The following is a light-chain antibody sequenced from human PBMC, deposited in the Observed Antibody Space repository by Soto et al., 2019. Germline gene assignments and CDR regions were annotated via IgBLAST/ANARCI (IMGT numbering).Light chain of an antibody. Sequence: IQMTQSPSSLSASVGDRVIITCRASQGIGTSLAWYQQKAGRVPKLLMHSASTLLSGVPSRLSGSGSGTDFALTISSLQPEDVATYYCQKYDSAPWTFGQGTKVEIK. CDR2: SAS. CDR3: QKYDSAPWT. V-gene: IGKV1-27*01. CDR1: QGIGTS. J-gene: IGKJ1*01.